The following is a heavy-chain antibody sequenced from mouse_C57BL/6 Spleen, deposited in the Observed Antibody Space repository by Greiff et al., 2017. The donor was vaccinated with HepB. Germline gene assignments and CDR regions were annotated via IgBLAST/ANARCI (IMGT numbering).Heavy chain of an antibody. Sequence: VQLQQPGAELVKPGASVKLSCKASGYTFTSYWMHWVKQRPGQGLEWIGMIHPNSGSTNYNEKFKSKATLTVDKSSSTAYMQLSSLTSEDSAVYYCARVYYGPAWFAYWGQGTLVTVSA. CDR1: GYTFTSYW. CDR2: IHPNSGST. V-gene: IGHV1-64*01. J-gene: IGHJ3*01. D-gene: IGHD2-1*01. CDR3: ARVYYGPAWFAY.